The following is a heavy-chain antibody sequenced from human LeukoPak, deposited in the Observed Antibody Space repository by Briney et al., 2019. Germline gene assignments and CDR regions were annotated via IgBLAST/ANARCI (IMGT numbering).Heavy chain of an antibody. V-gene: IGHV3-21*04. Sequence: PGGSLRLSCAASGFTFSSYSMNWVRQAPGKGLEWVSSISSSSSYIYYADSVKGRFTISRDNAKNSLYLQMNSLRAEDTAVYYCAKGRQPRIVGAMLDYWGQGTLVTVSS. D-gene: IGHD1-26*01. CDR3: AKGRQPRIVGAMLDY. CDR1: GFTFSSYS. CDR2: ISSSSSYI. J-gene: IGHJ4*02.